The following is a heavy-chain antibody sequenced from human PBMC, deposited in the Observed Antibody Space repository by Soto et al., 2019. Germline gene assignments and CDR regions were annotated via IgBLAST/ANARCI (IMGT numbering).Heavy chain of an antibody. J-gene: IGHJ4*02. V-gene: IGHV3-30*18. Sequence: QVHLVESGGGVVQPGRSLRLSCAASGFSFSTYGMHWVRQAPRNGLEWVAFISNDGSNKYYADSVKGRFTISRDNSKNTLYLQMNSLRAEDPYVYYCAKGCGDYWAFDYWGQGTLVTVSS. CDR1: GFSFSTYG. CDR3: AKGCGDYWAFDY. D-gene: IGHD1-26*01. CDR2: ISNDGSNK.